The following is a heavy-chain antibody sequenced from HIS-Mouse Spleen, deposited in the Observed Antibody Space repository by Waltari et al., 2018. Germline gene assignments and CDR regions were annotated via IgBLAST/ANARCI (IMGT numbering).Heavy chain of an antibody. CDR3: AKDKHHAFDY. J-gene: IGHJ4*02. CDR2: ISYDGSNK. CDR1: GFTFRSYG. V-gene: IGHV3-30*18. Sequence: QVHLVEPGGGVVHPGRSLRPSWAASGFTFRSYGMHWVRQAPGKGLEWVAVISYDGSNKYYADSVKGRFTISRDNSKNTLYLQMNSLRAEDTAVYYCAKDKHHAFDYWGQGTLVTVSS.